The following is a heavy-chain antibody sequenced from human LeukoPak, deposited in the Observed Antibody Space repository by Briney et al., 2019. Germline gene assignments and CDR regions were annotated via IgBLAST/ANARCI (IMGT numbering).Heavy chain of an antibody. V-gene: IGHV1-18*01. Sequence: GSVKVSCKASGYTFSNYDITWVRQAPGQGLEWMGWISASNGNTNYAQKLQGRVTMTADTSTSTAYMELRSLRSDDSAVYYCARLGGYYYSNAFDTWGQGTMVTVSS. CDR2: ISASNGNT. J-gene: IGHJ3*02. CDR1: GYTFSNYD. CDR3: ARLGGYYYSNAFDT. D-gene: IGHD3-22*01.